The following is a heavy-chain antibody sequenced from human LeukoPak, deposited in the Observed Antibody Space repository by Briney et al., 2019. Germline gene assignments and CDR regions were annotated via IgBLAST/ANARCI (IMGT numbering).Heavy chain of an antibody. V-gene: IGHV1-2*04. CDR2: INPNSGGT. CDR1: GYTFTSYD. CDR3: ARLMVRGVIDY. D-gene: IGHD3-10*01. Sequence: ASVKVSCKASGYTFTSYDINWVRQAPGQGLEWMGWINPNSGGTNYAQKFQGWVTMTRDTSISTAYMELSRLRSDDTAVYYCARLMVRGVIDYWGQGTLVTVSS. J-gene: IGHJ4*02.